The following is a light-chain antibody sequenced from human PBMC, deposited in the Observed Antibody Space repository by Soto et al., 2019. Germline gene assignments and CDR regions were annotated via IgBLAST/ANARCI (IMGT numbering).Light chain of an antibody. Sequence: IVLTQSPGTLSLSPGERATLSCRASQSVSSSYLAWYQQKPGQAPRLLIYGASSRATGIPDRFSGSGSGTDFTLTISRLEPEDFAVYYCKQYGSSPPTFGQGTKLEI. CDR3: KQYGSSPPT. CDR2: GAS. CDR1: QSVSSSY. V-gene: IGKV3-20*01. J-gene: IGKJ2*01.